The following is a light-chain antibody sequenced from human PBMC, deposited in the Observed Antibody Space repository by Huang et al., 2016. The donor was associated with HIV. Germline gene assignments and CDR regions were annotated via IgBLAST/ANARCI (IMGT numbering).Light chain of an antibody. V-gene: IGKV4-1*01. CDR3: QQYFETPLT. CDR1: QTILYSSKNKNY. CDR2: WAA. Sequence: DIVMTQSPDSLAVSLGERATVNCKSSQTILYSSKNKNYLAWYQQKTGQPPKLRIEWAATRESGVPDRFSGSGSGTDVTLTISSLQAEDVAVYYCQQYFETPLTFGGGTKVEIK. J-gene: IGKJ4*01.